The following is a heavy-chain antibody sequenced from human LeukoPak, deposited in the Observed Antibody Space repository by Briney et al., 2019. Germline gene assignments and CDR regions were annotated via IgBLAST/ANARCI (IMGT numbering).Heavy chain of an antibody. V-gene: IGHV4-34*01. CDR3: ARGKSYCSGGSCYETMIDY. J-gene: IGHJ4*02. Sequence: SETLSLTCAVYGGSFSGYYWSWIRQPPGKGLEWIGEINHSGSTNYNPSLKSRVTISVDTSKNQFSLKLSSVTAADTAAYYCARGKSYCSGGSCYETMIDYWGQGTLVTVSS. CDR1: GGSFSGYY. D-gene: IGHD2-15*01. CDR2: INHSGST.